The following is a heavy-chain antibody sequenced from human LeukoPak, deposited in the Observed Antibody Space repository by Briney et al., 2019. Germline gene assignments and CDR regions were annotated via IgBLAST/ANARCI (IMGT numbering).Heavy chain of an antibody. CDR3: ARVRRAAITWFDP. Sequence: EASVKVSCKASGYTFTSYGISWVRQAPGQGLEWMGWISAYNGNTNYAQKLQGRVTMTTDTSTSTAYMELISLRSDDTAVYYCARVRRAAITWFDPWGQGTLVTVSS. CDR2: ISAYNGNT. V-gene: IGHV1-18*01. CDR1: GYTFTSYG. D-gene: IGHD2-2*02. J-gene: IGHJ5*02.